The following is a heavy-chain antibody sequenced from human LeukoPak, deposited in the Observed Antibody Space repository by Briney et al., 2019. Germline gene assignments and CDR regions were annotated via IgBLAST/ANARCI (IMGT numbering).Heavy chain of an antibody. J-gene: IGHJ5*02. CDR2: ISGSGGST. Sequence: GGSLRLSCAASGFTFSSYAMSWVRQAPGKGLEWVSAISGSGGSTYYADSVKGRFTISRDNSKNTLYLQMNSLRAEDTAIYYCAKDREDSSGWYVNWFDPWGQGTLVTVSS. CDR1: GFTFSSYA. V-gene: IGHV3-23*01. D-gene: IGHD6-19*01. CDR3: AKDREDSSGWYVNWFDP.